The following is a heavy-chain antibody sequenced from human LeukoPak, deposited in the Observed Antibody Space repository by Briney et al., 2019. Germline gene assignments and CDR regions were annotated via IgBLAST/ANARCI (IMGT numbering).Heavy chain of an antibody. CDR3: AREKIVGVNNWFDP. J-gene: IGHJ5*02. CDR2: INPNSGGT. Sequence: GASVKVSCKASGYTFTGYYMHWVRQAPGQGLDLMGWINPNSGGTNYAQKFQGRVTMTRDTSISTAYMELSRLRSDDTAVYYCAREKIVGVNNWFDPWGQGTLVTVSS. CDR1: GYTFTGYY. D-gene: IGHD1-26*01. V-gene: IGHV1-2*02.